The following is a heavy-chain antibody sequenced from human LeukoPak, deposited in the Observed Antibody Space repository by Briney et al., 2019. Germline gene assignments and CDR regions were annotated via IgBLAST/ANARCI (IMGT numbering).Heavy chain of an antibody. CDR3: ARHLRGDYSNSWFDP. J-gene: IGHJ5*02. CDR1: GGSISSYY. V-gene: IGHV4-59*08. CDR2: MYYSGIT. D-gene: IGHD4-11*01. Sequence: PSETLSLTCTVSGGSISSYYWSWIRQPPGKGLEWIGYMYYSGITNYNPSLKSRATISVDTSKNQFSLKLTSVTAADTALYYCARHLRGDYSNSWFDPWGQGTLVTVSS.